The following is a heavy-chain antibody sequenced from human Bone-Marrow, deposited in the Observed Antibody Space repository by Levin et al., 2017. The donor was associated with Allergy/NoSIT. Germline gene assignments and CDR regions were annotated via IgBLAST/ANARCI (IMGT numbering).Heavy chain of an antibody. J-gene: IGHJ4*02. CDR1: GDSISSGDFH. CDR2: IYHTGST. V-gene: IGHV4-30-4*01. D-gene: IGHD1-7*01. CDR3: ARGLSLETTSPNTYYFDS. Sequence: PSETLSLTCIVSGDSISSGDFHWSWIRQPPGKGLEYIGYIYHTGSTHYNPSLQSRISTSIDTSKNQFSLKLTSVTAADTAVYFCARGLSLETTSPNTYYFDSWGQGILVTVSS.